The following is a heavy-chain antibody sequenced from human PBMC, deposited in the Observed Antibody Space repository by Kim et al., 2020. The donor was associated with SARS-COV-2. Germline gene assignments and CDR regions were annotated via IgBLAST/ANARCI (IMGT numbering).Heavy chain of an antibody. V-gene: IGHV4-39*01. CDR2: IHYSGST. CDR3: ARQDGDYNHTDGSVLRMEYSYAMDV. CDR1: GGSIRTSYH. D-gene: IGHD3-22*01. J-gene: IGHJ6*02. Sequence: SETLSLTCSVSGGSIRTSYHWAWIRQPPGKGLEWIGSIHYSGSTYYSPSLKSRVTISVDTSKNQFSLNLRSVSATDMAVYYCARQDGDYNHTDGSVLRMEYSYAMDVWGQGTTVSISS.